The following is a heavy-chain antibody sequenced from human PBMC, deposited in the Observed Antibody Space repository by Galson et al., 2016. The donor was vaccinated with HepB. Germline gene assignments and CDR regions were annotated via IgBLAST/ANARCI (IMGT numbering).Heavy chain of an antibody. D-gene: IGHD3-16*01. CDR3: AIIMTNPGAFDY. J-gene: IGHJ4*02. CDR2: INPDGGGT. CDR1: GYTFTSCN. Sequence: SVKVSCKASGYTFTSCNVHWVRQAPGQGLEWMGFINPDGGGTAYAQKFRGRVTMTRDTSTSTVYMELSSLTSEDTAVYYCAIIMTNPGAFDYWGQGTLVTVSS. V-gene: IGHV1-46*03.